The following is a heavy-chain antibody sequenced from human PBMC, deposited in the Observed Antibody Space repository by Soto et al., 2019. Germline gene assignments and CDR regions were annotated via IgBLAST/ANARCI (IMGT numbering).Heavy chain of an antibody. V-gene: IGHV1-69*13. CDR1: GGTFSSYA. CDR3: ARDRGGVAAGPFDY. D-gene: IGHD2-8*02. CDR2: IIPIFGTA. Sequence: SVKVSCKASGGTFSSYAISWVRQAPGQGLEWMGGIIPIFGTANYAQKFQGRVTITADESTSTAYMELSSLRSEDTAVYYCARDRGGVAAGPFDYWGLGTLVTVSS. J-gene: IGHJ4*02.